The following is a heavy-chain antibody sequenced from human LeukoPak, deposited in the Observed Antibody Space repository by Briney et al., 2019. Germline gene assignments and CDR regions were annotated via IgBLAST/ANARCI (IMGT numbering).Heavy chain of an antibody. V-gene: IGHV3-23*01. Sequence: GGSLRLSCAASGFTFSSYAMSWVRQAPGKGLEWVSAISGSGGSTYYADSVKGRFTISRDNAKNSLYLQMNSLRAEDTAVYYCARAGEYDFWGPDYWGQGTLVTVSS. CDR1: GFTFSSYA. J-gene: IGHJ4*02. CDR2: ISGSGGST. CDR3: ARAGEYDFWGPDY. D-gene: IGHD3-3*01.